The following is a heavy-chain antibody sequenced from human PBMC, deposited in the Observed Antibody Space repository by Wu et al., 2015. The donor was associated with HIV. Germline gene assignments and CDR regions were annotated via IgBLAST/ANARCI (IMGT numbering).Heavy chain of an antibody. CDR1: GYTFTDYY. CDR2: INPKTGGA. D-gene: IGHD1-14*01. J-gene: IGHJ4*02. CDR3: TRSRGFSAHYKSDDYFDY. Sequence: QVQLVQSGAEVKKPGASVKVSCKASGYTFTDYYIYWVRLAPGRGLEWVGWINPKTGGAHYGQKFQGRVTMTRDTSSTSVYMELTRLRSDDAAVYYCTRSRGFSAHYKSDDYFDYWGEGTLVAVSS. V-gene: IGHV1-2*02.